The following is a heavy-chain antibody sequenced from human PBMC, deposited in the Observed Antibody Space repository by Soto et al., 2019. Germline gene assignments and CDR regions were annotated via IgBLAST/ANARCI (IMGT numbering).Heavy chain of an antibody. V-gene: IGHV3-23*01. CDR1: GFAFRTYR. J-gene: IGHJ6*02. D-gene: IGHD6-13*01. CDR3: AKVTKRAAAGRYEYYKYGMDV. CDR2: ISGSGGSS. Sequence: PGGSLRLSCAASGFAFRTYRMTLVRPDPGKGLEWVSVISGSGGSSYYAASVKGRFTISRDNSKNTLYLQMNGLRAEDTALYYCAKVTKRAAAGRYEYYKYGMDVWGQGTTVNVS.